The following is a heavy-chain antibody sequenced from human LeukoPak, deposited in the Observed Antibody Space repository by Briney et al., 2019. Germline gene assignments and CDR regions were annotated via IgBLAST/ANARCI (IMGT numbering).Heavy chain of an antibody. CDR3: ARLTYYDILTGYSIVYFDY. CDR2: IYYSGST. V-gene: IGHV4-39*01. Sequence: PSETLSLTCTVSGGSISSGSYYRGWIRQPPGKGLEWIGSIYYSGSTYYNPFLKSRVTISVDTSKNQFSLKLSSVTAADTAVYYCARLTYYDILTGYSIVYFDYWGQGTLVTVSS. CDR1: GGSISSGSYY. D-gene: IGHD3-9*01. J-gene: IGHJ4*02.